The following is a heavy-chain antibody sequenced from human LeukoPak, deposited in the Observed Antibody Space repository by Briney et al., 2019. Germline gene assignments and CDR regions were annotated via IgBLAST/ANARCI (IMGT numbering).Heavy chain of an antibody. CDR2: INHSGST. Sequence: PSETLSLTCAVYGGSFSGYYWSWIRQPPGKGLEWIGEINHSGSTNYNPPLKSRVTISVDTSKNQFSLKLSSVTAADTAVYYCAREHSSSSGKVFDYWGQGTLVTVSS. CDR3: AREHSSSSGKVFDY. D-gene: IGHD6-6*01. V-gene: IGHV4-34*01. J-gene: IGHJ4*02. CDR1: GGSFSGYY.